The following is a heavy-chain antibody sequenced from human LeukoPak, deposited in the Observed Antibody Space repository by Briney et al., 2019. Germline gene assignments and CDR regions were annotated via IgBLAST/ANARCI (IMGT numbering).Heavy chain of an antibody. D-gene: IGHD3-10*01. Sequence: SETLSLTCTVSGGSISSSSYYWSWIRQPPGKGLEWIGYIYYSGSTNYNPSLKSRVTISVDTSKNQFSLKLSSVTAADTAVYYCARVTAMVHSHWFDPWGQGTLVTVSS. CDR1: GGSISSSSYY. CDR2: IYYSGST. V-gene: IGHV4-61*01. CDR3: ARVTAMVHSHWFDP. J-gene: IGHJ5*02.